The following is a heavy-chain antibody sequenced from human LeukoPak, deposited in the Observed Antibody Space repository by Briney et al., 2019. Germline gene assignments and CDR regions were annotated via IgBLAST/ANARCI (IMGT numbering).Heavy chain of an antibody. CDR2: ISSSSSYI. Sequence: GGSLTLSCADSGFTFSSYSMNWVRQAPGKGLEWVSSISSSSSYIYYADSVKGRFTISRDNAKNSLYLQMNSLRAEDTAVYYCARGNIYCSSTSCPPVGAFDIWGQGTMVTVSS. CDR1: GFTFSSYS. J-gene: IGHJ3*02. CDR3: ARGNIYCSSTSCPPVGAFDI. D-gene: IGHD2-2*01. V-gene: IGHV3-21*01.